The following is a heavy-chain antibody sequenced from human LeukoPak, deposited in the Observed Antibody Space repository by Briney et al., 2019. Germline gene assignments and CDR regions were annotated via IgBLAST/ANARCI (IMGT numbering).Heavy chain of an antibody. J-gene: IGHJ4*02. CDR3: ARVTVQLGYCSGGSCLFDY. CDR2: IYYSGST. CDR1: GGSISSGGYY. D-gene: IGHD2-15*01. V-gene: IGHV4-31*03. Sequence: SQTLSLTCTVSGGSISSGGYYWSWIRQHPGKGLEWIGYIYYSGSTYYNPSLKSRVTISVDTSKNQFSLKLSSVTAADTAVYYCARVTVQLGYCSGGSCLFDYWGQGILVTVSS.